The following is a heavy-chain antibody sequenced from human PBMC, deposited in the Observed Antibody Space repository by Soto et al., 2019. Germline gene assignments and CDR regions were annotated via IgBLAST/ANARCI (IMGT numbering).Heavy chain of an antibody. V-gene: IGHV3-30*18. CDR1: GFTFSSYG. CDR3: AKDLDDFWSGYKFDP. D-gene: IGHD3-3*01. Sequence: GESLKISCAASGFTFSSYGMHWVRQAPGKGLEWVAVISYDGSNKYYADSVKGRFTISRDNSKNTLYLQMNSLGAEDTAVYYCAKDLDDFWSGYKFDPWGQGTLVTVSS. CDR2: ISYDGSNK. J-gene: IGHJ5*02.